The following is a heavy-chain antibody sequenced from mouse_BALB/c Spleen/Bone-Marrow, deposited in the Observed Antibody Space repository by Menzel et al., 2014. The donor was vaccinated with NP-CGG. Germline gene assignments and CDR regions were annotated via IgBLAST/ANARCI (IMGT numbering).Heavy chain of an antibody. CDR3: ARSPQRTTMIGY. J-gene: IGHJ2*01. CDR1: GFSLTSYG. D-gene: IGHD2-1*01. Sequence: VQLVESGPGLVAPSQSLSITCTVPGFSLTSYGVHWVRQPPGKGLEWLGVIWAGGSTNYNSALMSRLSISKDNSKSXVFLKMNSLQTDDTAMYYCARSPQRTTMIGYWGQGTTLTVSS. CDR2: IWAGGST. V-gene: IGHV2-9*02.